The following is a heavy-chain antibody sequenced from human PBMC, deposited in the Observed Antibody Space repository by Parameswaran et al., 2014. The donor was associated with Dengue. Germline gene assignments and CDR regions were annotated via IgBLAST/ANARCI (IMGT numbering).Heavy chain of an antibody. CDR3: ARVSYDSSGYAFDY. V-gene: IGHV2-70*01. Sequence: WIRQPPGKALEWLALIDWDDDKYYSTSLKTRLTISKDTSKNQVVLTMTNMDPVDTATYYCARVSYDSSGYAFDYWGQGTLVTVSS. CDR2: IDWDDDK. D-gene: IGHD3-22*01. J-gene: IGHJ4*02.